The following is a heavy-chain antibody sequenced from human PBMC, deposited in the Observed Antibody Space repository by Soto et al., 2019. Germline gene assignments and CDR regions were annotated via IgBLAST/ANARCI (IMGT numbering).Heavy chain of an antibody. Sequence: GASVKVSCKASGYTFTSNYMHWVRQAPGQGLEWMGIINPSGGSTNYAQKFQGRVSMTTDTSTRTLYMELSSLRSEDTAMYYCARGYYYYDSTGLGAFDIWGQGTMVTVSS. J-gene: IGHJ3*02. CDR1: GYTFTSNY. V-gene: IGHV1-46*01. CDR3: ARGYYYYDSTGLGAFDI. CDR2: INPSGGST. D-gene: IGHD3-22*01.